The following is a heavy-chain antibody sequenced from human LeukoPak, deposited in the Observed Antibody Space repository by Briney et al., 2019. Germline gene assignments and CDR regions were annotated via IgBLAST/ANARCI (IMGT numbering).Heavy chain of an antibody. CDR2: ISWDGGST. CDR3: AKDIAHCSSTSCYPDY. D-gene: IGHD2-2*01. CDR1: GFTLDDYA. V-gene: IGHV3-43D*04. Sequence: GGSLRLSCAASGFTLDDYAMHWVRQAPGKGLEWVSLISWDGGSTYYADSVKGRFTISRDNSKNSLYLQMNSLRAEDTALYYCAKDIAHCSSTSCYPDYWGQGTLVTVSS. J-gene: IGHJ4*02.